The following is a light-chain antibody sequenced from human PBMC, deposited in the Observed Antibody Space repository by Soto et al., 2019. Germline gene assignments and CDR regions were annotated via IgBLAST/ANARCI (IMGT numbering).Light chain of an antibody. J-gene: IGLJ1*01. CDR1: SSDIGGYNY. Sequence: QSALAQPASVSGSPGQSITIFCTGTSSDIGGYNYVSWSQQHPGKAPQLMIYEVSNRPSGVSNRFSGSKSGNTASLTISGLQAEDEADYYCSSYTSSSTLVFGTGTKVTVL. CDR2: EVS. V-gene: IGLV2-14*01. CDR3: SSYTSSSTLV.